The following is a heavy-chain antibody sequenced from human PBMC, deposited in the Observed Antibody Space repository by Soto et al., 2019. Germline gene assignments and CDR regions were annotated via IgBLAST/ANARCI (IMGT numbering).Heavy chain of an antibody. CDR3: TRDLVVDTPYYYYYYGMDV. D-gene: IGHD2-8*02. Sequence: FLRLSCTASGFTVGDYAMSWVRQAPGKGLEWVGFIRSKAYGGTTEYAASVKGRFTISRDDSKSIAYLQMNSLKTEDTAVYYCTRDLVVDTPYYYYYYGMDVWGQGTTVTVSS. CDR1: GFTVGDYA. J-gene: IGHJ6*02. CDR2: IRSKAYGGTT. V-gene: IGHV3-49*04.